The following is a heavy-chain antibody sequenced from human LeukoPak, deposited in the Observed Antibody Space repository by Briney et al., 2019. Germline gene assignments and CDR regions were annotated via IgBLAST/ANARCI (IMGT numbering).Heavy chain of an antibody. CDR1: GDSISSNSYY. Sequence: SETLSLTCTVSGDSISSNSYYWGWIRQPPGKGLEWIGSIYYSGASYYSPSLKSRVTISVDTSKNQFSLKLSSVTAADTAVFYCARHYYDSSGYYLDGFDIWGQGTMVTVSS. V-gene: IGHV4-39*01. J-gene: IGHJ3*02. CDR3: ARHYYDSSGYYLDGFDI. D-gene: IGHD3-22*01. CDR2: IYYSGAS.